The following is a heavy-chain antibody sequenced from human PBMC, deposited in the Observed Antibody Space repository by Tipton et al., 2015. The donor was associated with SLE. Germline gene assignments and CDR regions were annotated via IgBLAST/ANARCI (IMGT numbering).Heavy chain of an antibody. J-gene: IGHJ4*02. CDR3: ARLTPWGYDY. Sequence: LRLSCAVHGGSFSVYYWSWIRQSPEKGLEWIGEINHRGDSNYNPSLKSRVAISVDTSKNQFSLSLISVTAADTAVYYCARLTPWGYDYWGPGMLVTVSS. CDR2: INHRGDS. V-gene: IGHV4-34*01. D-gene: IGHD7-27*01. CDR1: GGSFSVYY.